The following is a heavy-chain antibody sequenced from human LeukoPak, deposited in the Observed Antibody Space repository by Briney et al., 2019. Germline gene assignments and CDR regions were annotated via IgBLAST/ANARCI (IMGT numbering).Heavy chain of an antibody. V-gene: IGHV3-23*01. CDR1: GFMFDGYW. CDR3: AKGTWELLRFYDY. Sequence: GGSLRLSCSVSGFMFDGYWMSWVRQAPGKGLEWVSAISGSGGSTYYADSVKGRFTISRDNSKNTLYLQMNSLRAEDTAVYYCAKGTWELLRFYDYWGQGTLVTVSS. J-gene: IGHJ4*02. D-gene: IGHD1-26*01. CDR2: ISGSGGST.